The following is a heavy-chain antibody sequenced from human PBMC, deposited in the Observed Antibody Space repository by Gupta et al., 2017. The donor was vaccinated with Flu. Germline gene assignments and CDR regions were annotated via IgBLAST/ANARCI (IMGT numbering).Heavy chain of an antibody. J-gene: IGHJ4*02. Sequence: EVQLVESGGGLVRPGGSLRLSCVVSGFTFSNAWMSWVRQAPGKGLEWVGRIKSSVRSRTGGETTDYAAPVKGRFTISRDDSKSTLYLQMNTLKIEDTAVYYCVTDWDFGDFPGVYWGPGTLVTVSS. CDR2: IKSSVRSRTGGETT. D-gene: IGHD4-17*01. CDR3: VTDWDFGDFPGVY. CDR1: GFTFSNAW. V-gene: IGHV3-15*01.